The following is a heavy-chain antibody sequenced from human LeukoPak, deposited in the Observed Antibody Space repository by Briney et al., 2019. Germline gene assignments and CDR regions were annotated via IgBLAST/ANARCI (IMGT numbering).Heavy chain of an antibody. CDR3: ARDLGNFWSGRKSYNWFDP. J-gene: IGHJ5*02. Sequence: GGSLRLSCAASGFTFSSYAMHWARQAPGKGLEGVAVISYDGSNKYYADSVKGRFTISRDNSKNTLYLQMNSLRAEDTAVYYCARDLGNFWSGRKSYNWFDPWGQGTLVTVSS. V-gene: IGHV3-30*01. D-gene: IGHD3-3*01. CDR1: GFTFSSYA. CDR2: ISYDGSNK.